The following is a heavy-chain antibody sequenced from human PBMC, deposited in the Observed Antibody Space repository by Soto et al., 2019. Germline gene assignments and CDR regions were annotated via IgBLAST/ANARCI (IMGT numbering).Heavy chain of an antibody. V-gene: IGHV6-1*01. D-gene: IGHD6-19*01. J-gene: IGHJ4*02. Sequence: PSQTLSLTCAISGDSVSSNSAAWNWIRQSPSRGLEWLGRTYYRSKWYNDYAVSVKSRISINPDTSKNQFSLQLDSVTPEDTAVYFCAREVAGTYYFDYWGQGTLVTGLL. CDR1: GDSVSSNSAA. CDR3: AREVAGTYYFDY. CDR2: TYYRSKWYN.